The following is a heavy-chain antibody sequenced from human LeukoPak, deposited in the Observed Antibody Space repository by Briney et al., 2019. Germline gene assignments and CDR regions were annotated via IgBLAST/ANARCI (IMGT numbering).Heavy chain of an antibody. CDR3: AKSYDSGGYPLGDY. Sequence: GGSLTLSCSASGFTGPSFAMAWVRQAPGKGLEWVSGIAAGATSTYYADSVKGRFTISRDNSRKTVQLQMTSLRAEDTAVYYCAKSYDSGGYPLGDYWGQGTLVTVSS. J-gene: IGHJ4*02. CDR2: IAAGATST. V-gene: IGHV3-23*01. CDR1: GFTGPSFA. D-gene: IGHD3-22*01.